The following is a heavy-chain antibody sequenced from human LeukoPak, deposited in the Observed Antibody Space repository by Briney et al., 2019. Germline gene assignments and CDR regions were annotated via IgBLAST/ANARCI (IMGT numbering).Heavy chain of an antibody. CDR2: IYHSGST. CDR3: ARMEVGSSQFDY. J-gene: IGHJ4*02. Sequence: SEILSLTCTVSGYSISSGYYWGWIRQPPGKGLEWIGSIYHSGSTYYNPSLKSRVTISVDTSKNQFSLKLSSVTAADTAVYYCARMEVGSSQFDYWGQGTLVTVSS. D-gene: IGHD6-13*01. CDR1: GYSISSGYY. V-gene: IGHV4-38-2*02.